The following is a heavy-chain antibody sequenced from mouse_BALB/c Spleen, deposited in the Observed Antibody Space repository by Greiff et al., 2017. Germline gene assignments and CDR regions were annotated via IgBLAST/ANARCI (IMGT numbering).Heavy chain of an antibody. Sequence: EVMLVESGPGLVKPSQSLSLTCTVTGYSITSDYAWNWIRQFPGNKLEWMGYISYSGSTSYNPSLKSRISITRETSKNQFFLQLNSVTTEDTATYYCARARDYDYDGAWFAYWGQGTLVTVSA. CDR1: GYSITSDYA. CDR2: ISYSGST. CDR3: ARARDYDYDGAWFAY. D-gene: IGHD2-4*01. V-gene: IGHV3-2*02. J-gene: IGHJ3*01.